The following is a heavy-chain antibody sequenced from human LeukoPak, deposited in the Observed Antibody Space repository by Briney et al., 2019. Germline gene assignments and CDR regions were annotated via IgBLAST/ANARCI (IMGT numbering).Heavy chain of an antibody. Sequence: PSETLSLTCTVSGGSISSSSYYWGWIRQPPRKGLEWIGSIYYSGSTYYNPSLKSRVTISVDTSKNQFSLKLSSVTAADTAVYYCAREGSGSTFDYWGQGTLVTVSS. D-gene: IGHD1-26*01. J-gene: IGHJ4*02. V-gene: IGHV4-39*07. CDR3: AREGSGSTFDY. CDR2: IYYSGST. CDR1: GGSISSSSYY.